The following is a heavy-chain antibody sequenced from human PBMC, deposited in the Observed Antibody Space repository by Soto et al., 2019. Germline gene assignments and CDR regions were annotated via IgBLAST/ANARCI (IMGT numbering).Heavy chain of an antibody. CDR3: AKDRVESGLGEIDY. CDR2: ISYDGSKK. J-gene: IGHJ4*02. CDR1: GFSFSNNG. D-gene: IGHD3-16*01. V-gene: IGHV3-30*18. Sequence: SLRLSCAASGFSFSNNGMHWVRQAPGKGLEWVAIISYDGSKKYYADSVKGRFTISRDNSKNTLYLQMNSPRVEDTAVYYCAKDRVESGLGEIDYWGQGTLVTVSS.